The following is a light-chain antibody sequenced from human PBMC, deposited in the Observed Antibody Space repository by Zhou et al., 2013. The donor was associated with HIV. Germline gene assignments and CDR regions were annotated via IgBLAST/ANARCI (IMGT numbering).Light chain of an antibody. J-gene: IGKJ4*01. CDR2: HVS. Sequence: DIQMTQVPSSLSASVGGRVNITCRASHNIDTYLNWYQQKPGKAPKLLIYHVSSLESGVPSRFSGRGVGSVFTLTIDNIQPEDFATYSCQQTYGVHVTFGGGPRW. CDR3: QQTYGVHVT. V-gene: IGKV1-39*01. CDR1: HNIDTY.